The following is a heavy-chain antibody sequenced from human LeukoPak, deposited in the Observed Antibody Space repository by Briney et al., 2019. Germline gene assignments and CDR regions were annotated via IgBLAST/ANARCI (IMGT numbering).Heavy chain of an antibody. CDR2: IYYSGST. CDR1: GGSISSSSYY. CDR3: ARGLDYGDYVGY. Sequence: KPSETLSLTCTVSGGSISSSSYYWGWIRRPPGKGLEWIGSIYYSGSTYYNPSLKSRVTISVDTSKNQFSLKLSSVTAADTAVYYCARGLDYGDYVGYWGQGTLVTVSS. V-gene: IGHV4-39*01. J-gene: IGHJ4*02. D-gene: IGHD4-17*01.